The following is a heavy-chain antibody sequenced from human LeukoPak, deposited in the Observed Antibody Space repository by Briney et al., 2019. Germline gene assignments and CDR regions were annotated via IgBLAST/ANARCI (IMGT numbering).Heavy chain of an antibody. CDR2: IYHSGST. J-gene: IGHJ5*02. CDR3: VILRGENWFDP. V-gene: IGHV4-38-2*02. CDR1: GYSISSGYY. D-gene: IGHD2-21*01. Sequence: SETLSLTCTVSGYSISSGYYWGWIRQPPGKGLEWIGSIYHSGSTYYNPSLKSRVTISVDTSKNQFSLKLSSVTAADTAVYYCVILRGENWFDPWGQGTLVTVSS.